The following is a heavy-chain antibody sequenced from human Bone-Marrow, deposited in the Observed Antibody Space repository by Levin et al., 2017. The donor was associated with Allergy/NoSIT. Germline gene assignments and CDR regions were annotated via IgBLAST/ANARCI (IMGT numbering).Heavy chain of an antibody. Sequence: GGSLRLSCTVSGFTVSIYSINWVRQAPGKGLEWVSSISSSGSDMYYVDSVKGRFTISRDNAKNSLTLQMNSLRAEDTAVYYCAKGIIGDVRVAHKEAFDIWGQGTMVAVSS. J-gene: IGHJ3*02. D-gene: IGHD2-8*02. V-gene: IGHV3-21*01. CDR2: ISSSGSDM. CDR1: GFTVSIYS. CDR3: AKGIIGDVRVAHKEAFDI.